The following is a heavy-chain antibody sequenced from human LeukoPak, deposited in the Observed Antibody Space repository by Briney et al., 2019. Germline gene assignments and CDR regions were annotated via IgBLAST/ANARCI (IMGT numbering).Heavy chain of an antibody. CDR3: ASRGDSSGLFDY. V-gene: IGHV4-39*01. CDR1: GGSISTYY. D-gene: IGHD3-22*01. Sequence: SETLSLTCTVSGGSISTYYWGWIRQPPGKGLEWIGSIYYSGSTYYNPSLKSRVTISVDTSKNQFSLKLSSVTAADTAVYYCASRGDSSGLFDYWGQGTLVTVSS. J-gene: IGHJ4*02. CDR2: IYYSGST.